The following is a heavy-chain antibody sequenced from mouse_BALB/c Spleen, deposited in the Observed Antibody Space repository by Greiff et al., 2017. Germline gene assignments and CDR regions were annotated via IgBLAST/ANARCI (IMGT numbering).Heavy chain of an antibody. D-gene: IGHD2-13*01. Sequence: VQLQQPGAELVKPGASVKLSCKASGYTFTSYWMHWVKQRPGQGLEWIGEINPSNGRTNYNEKFKSKATLTVDKSSSTAYMQLSSLTSEDSAVYYCARSRDGDYDYWGQGTTLTVSS. CDR1: GYTFTSYW. CDR2: INPSNGRT. V-gene: IGHV1S81*02. CDR3: ARSRDGDYDY. J-gene: IGHJ2*01.